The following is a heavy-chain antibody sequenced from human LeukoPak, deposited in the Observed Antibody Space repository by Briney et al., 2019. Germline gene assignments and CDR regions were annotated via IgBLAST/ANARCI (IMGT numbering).Heavy chain of an antibody. D-gene: IGHD3-16*01. Sequence: GGSLRLSCAASGFTFSDYYMSWIRQAPGKGLEWVSYISSSGSTIYYADSVKGRFTISRDNAKNSLYLQVNSLRAEDTAVYYCAALVTFDAFDIWGQGTMVTVSS. CDR3: AALVTFDAFDI. V-gene: IGHV3-11*04. CDR1: GFTFSDYY. J-gene: IGHJ3*02. CDR2: ISSSGSTI.